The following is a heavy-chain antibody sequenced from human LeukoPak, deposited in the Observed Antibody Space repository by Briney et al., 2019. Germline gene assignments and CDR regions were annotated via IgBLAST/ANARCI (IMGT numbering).Heavy chain of an antibody. V-gene: IGHV3-48*03. CDR2: ISTSGTSM. Sequence: GGSLRLSCAASGFSVSSYGFNWGRQAPGRGLEWGSYISTSGTSMYYADSVRGQFTVSRDNAKNSLYLQMNNLRAEDTAVYYCARDRSGWSYFDHWGRGTLVTVSP. D-gene: IGHD6-19*01. J-gene: IGHJ4*02. CDR1: GFSVSSYG. CDR3: ARDRSGWSYFDH.